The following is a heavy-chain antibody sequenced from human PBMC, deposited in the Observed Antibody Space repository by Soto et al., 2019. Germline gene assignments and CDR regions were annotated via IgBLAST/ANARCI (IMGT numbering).Heavy chain of an antibody. D-gene: IGHD6-6*01. CDR2: ISAYNGNT. CDR1: GYTFTNYG. V-gene: IGHV1-18*01. CDR3: ARTEYSSSSGRRPDY. J-gene: IGHJ4*02. Sequence: QVQLVQSGAEVKKPGASVKVSCKASGYTFTNYGISWVRQAPGQGLEWMGWISAYNGNTNYVQKLQGRVTLTTDTSTTTAYVELRSLRSDDTAVYYCARTEYSSSSGRRPDYWGQGSLVTVSS.